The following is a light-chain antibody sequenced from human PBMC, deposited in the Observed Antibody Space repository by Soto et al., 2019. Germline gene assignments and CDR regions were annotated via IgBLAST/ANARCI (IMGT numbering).Light chain of an antibody. Sequence: ELTQPPSVSVAPGQTARISCGGNDIASKSVHWSQQKPGQAPVLVVYDDNDRPSGIPERLSGSNSGDTATLTISRVEAGDEADYYCQVWDSSSDHYVFGSGTKVTVL. V-gene: IGLV3-21*02. CDR1: DIASKS. J-gene: IGLJ1*01. CDR2: DDN. CDR3: QVWDSSSDHYV.